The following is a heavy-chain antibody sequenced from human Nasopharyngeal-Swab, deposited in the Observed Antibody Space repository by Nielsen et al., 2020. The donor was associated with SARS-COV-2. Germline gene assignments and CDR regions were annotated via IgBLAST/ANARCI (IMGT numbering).Heavy chain of an antibody. D-gene: IGHD3-22*01. J-gene: IGHJ5*02. CDR3: ARDTPNYYDSSGYYP. CDR2: ISAYNGNT. Sequence: ASVKVSCKASGYTFTSYGISWVRQAPGQGLEWMGWISAYNGNTNYAQKLQGRVTMTTDTSTSTAYMELRSLRSDDTAVYYCARDTPNYYDSSGYYPWGQGTLVTVSS. V-gene: IGHV1-18*01. CDR1: GYTFTSYG.